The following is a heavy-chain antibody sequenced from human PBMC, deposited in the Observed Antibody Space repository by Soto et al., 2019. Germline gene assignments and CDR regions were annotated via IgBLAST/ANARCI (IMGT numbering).Heavy chain of an antibody. CDR3: ARRAGYSSGWSIYYFDY. V-gene: IGHV4-30-2*01. CDR2: IYHSGST. Sequence: SETLSLTCAVSGGSISSGGYSWSWIRQPPGKGLEWIGYIYHSGSTYYNPSLKSRVTISVDRSKNQFSLKLSSVTAADTAVYYCARRAGYSSGWSIYYFDYWGQGTLVTVSS. J-gene: IGHJ4*02. CDR1: GGSISSGGYS. D-gene: IGHD6-19*01.